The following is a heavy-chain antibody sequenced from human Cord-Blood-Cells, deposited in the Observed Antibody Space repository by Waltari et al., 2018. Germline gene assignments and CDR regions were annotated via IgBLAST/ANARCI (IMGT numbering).Heavy chain of an antibody. V-gene: IGHV3-30-3*01. D-gene: IGHD7-27*01. CDR2: ISYDGSNK. J-gene: IGHJ2*01. Sequence: QVQLVESGGDVVQPGRSLRLSCAASGFTFSSYAMHWVRQAPGKGMEWVAVISYDGSNKYYADSVKGRFTISRDNSKNTLYLQMNSLRAEDTAVYYCASSKLGIRRYFDLWGRGTLVTVSS. CDR3: ASSKLGIRRYFDL. CDR1: GFTFSSYA.